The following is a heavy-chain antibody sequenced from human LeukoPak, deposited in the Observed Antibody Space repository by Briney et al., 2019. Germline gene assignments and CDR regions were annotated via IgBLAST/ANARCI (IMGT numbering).Heavy chain of an antibody. CDR3: ARERNLEIAVAGTIFDY. CDR2: IYSGGST. V-gene: IGHV3-66*01. J-gene: IGHJ4*02. Sequence: PGGSLRLSCAASGFTFNTYWMNWVRQAPGKGLEWVSVIYSGGSTYYADSVKGRFTISRDNSKNTLYLQMKSLRAEDTAVYYCARERNLEIAVAGTIFDYWGQGTLVTVSS. D-gene: IGHD6-19*01. CDR1: GFTFNTYW.